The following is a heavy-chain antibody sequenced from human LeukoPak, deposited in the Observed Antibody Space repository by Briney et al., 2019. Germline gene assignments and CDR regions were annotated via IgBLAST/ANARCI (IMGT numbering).Heavy chain of an antibody. CDR3: AREGKLRFLEWLLYDY. CDR2: IIPIFGTA. V-gene: IGHV1-69*05. CDR1: GGTFISYA. D-gene: IGHD3-3*01. Sequence: GASVKVSCKASGGTFISYAISWVGQAPGQGLEWMGGIIPIFGTANYAQKLHGSVTMTTDTSTSTAYMDLRSLRSDDTAVYYCAREGKLRFLEWLLYDYWGQGTLVTVSS. J-gene: IGHJ4*02.